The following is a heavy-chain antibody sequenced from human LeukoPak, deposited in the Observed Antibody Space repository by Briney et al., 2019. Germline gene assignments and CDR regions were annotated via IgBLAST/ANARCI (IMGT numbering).Heavy chain of an antibody. V-gene: IGHV4-59*01. D-gene: IGHD5-18*01. J-gene: IGHJ4*02. CDR1: RGSIGKYY. Sequence: PSETLSLTCIVSRGSIGKYYWSWIRQSPGKGLEWIGYISYSGSTKYNPSFKSRVTMSVDTSKNQFSLKVTSVTAADTAVYYCARDSYNYGSGSLDYWGQGTLVIVSS. CDR2: ISYSGST. CDR3: ARDSYNYGSGSLDY.